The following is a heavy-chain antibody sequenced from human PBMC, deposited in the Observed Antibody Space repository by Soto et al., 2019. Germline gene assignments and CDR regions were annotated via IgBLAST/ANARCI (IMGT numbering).Heavy chain of an antibody. CDR1: GGSFSGYY. Sequence: SETLSLTCAVYGGSFSGYYWSWIRQPPGKGLEWIGEINHSGSTNYNPSLKSRVTISVDTSKSQFSLKLSSVTAADTNVYSCASLLRFKCGGDCYSSYYYYGMDVWGQGPTVTVSS. D-gene: IGHD2-21*02. CDR2: INHSGST. J-gene: IGHJ6*02. CDR3: ASLLRFKCGGDCYSSYYYYGMDV. V-gene: IGHV4-34*01.